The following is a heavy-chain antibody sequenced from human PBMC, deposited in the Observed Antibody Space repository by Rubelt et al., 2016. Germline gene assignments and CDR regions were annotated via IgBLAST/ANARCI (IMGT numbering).Heavy chain of an antibody. D-gene: IGHD3-10*01. Sequence: QVQLQQWGAGLLKPSETLSLTCEVYGGSFSDYYWSWIRQPPGKGLEWIGEINHSGSTNYNPSLKSLVTISVDTSKNQFSLKLSSVTAADTTVYYCARDLWPDAFDIWGQGTMVTVSS. J-gene: IGHJ3*02. CDR3: ARDLWPDAFDI. CDR1: GGSFSDYY. V-gene: IGHV4-34*01. CDR2: INHSGST.